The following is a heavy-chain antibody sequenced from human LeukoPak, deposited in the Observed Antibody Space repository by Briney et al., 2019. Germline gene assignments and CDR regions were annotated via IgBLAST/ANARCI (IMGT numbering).Heavy chain of an antibody. CDR2: ISSSGSTI. D-gene: IGHD4-23*01. CDR3: ARDYGGSSPFDY. Sequence: PGGSLRLSCAASGLTFSNYEMHWVRQAPGKGLEGVSYISSSGSTIYYADSVKGRFTISRDNAKNSLYLQMNSLRAEDTAVYYCARDYGGSSPFDYWGQGTLVTVSS. V-gene: IGHV3-48*03. CDR1: GLTFSNYE. J-gene: IGHJ4*02.